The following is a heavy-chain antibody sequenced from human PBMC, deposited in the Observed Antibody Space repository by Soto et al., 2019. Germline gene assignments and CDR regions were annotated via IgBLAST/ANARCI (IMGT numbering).Heavy chain of an antibody. CDR2: ISSSSNYI. Sequence: EVQLVESGGGLVKPGGSPRLSCAASGFTFSSYSMNWVRQAPGKGLQWVSSISSSSNYIYYADSVKGRFTISRDDAKNSLYLQMNSLRAEDTAVYYCAKEVAGTRYFQHWGQGTLVTVSS. CDR1: GFTFSSYS. D-gene: IGHD2-15*01. V-gene: IGHV3-21*01. CDR3: AKEVAGTRYFQH. J-gene: IGHJ1*01.